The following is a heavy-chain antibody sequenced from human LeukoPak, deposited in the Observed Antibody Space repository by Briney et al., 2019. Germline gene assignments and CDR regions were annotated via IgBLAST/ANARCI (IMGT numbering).Heavy chain of an antibody. J-gene: IGHJ5*02. CDR2: GGNSGGT. CDR1: GGSLNGYY. Sequence: ETLSLTCAVYGGSLNGYYWSWICQPPGKGLEWIGEGGNSGGTKFNPSLKSRVTISADTSKNQFSLKLSSVTAADTAVYYCAKNGQSGFSFDPWGQGTLVTVSS. D-gene: IGHD1-26*01. CDR3: AKNGQSGFSFDP. V-gene: IGHV4-34*01.